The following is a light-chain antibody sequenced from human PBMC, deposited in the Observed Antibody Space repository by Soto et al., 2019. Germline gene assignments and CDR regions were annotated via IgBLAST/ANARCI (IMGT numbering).Light chain of an antibody. J-gene: IGKJ1*01. V-gene: IGKV1-5*01. Sequence: DIQMTQSPSTLSASVGDRVIITCRASQTVSNWLAWYQQKPGKAPKLLIYDASSLESGVPSRFRFRGSGSATDFTLTIGSLQPDDFATYYCQQYDSYPWTFGQGTKVDIK. CDR1: QTVSNW. CDR3: QQYDSYPWT. CDR2: DAS.